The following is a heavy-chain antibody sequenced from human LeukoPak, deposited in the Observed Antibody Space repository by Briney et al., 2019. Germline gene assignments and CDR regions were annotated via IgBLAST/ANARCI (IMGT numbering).Heavy chain of an antibody. D-gene: IGHD2-2*01. J-gene: IGHJ6*02. CDR1: GFTFSSYW. CDR2: INSDVSST. Sequence: GGSLRLSCAASGFTFSSYWMHWVRQAPGKGLVWGSRINSDVSSTSYADSVKGRFTISRDNAKNTLYLQMNSLRAEDTAVYYCARASAYQLRLHYYYGMDVWGQGTTVTVSS. V-gene: IGHV3-74*01. CDR3: ARASAYQLRLHYYYGMDV.